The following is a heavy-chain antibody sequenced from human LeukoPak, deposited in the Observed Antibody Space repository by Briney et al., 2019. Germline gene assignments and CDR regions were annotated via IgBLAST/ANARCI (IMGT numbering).Heavy chain of an antibody. D-gene: IGHD6-6*01. CDR3: ARALIAARPTGFDY. Sequence: PGGSLRLSCSASGFTFSSYAMHWVRQAPGKGLEYVSAISSNGGSTYYADSVKGRFTISRDNSKNTLYLQMSSLRAEDTAVYYCARALIAARPTGFDYWGQGTLVTVSS. CDR1: GFTFSSYA. CDR2: ISSNGGST. J-gene: IGHJ4*02. V-gene: IGHV3-64D*06.